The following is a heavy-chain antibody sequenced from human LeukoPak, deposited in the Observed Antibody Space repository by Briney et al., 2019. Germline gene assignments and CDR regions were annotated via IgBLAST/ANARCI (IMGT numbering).Heavy chain of an antibody. V-gene: IGHV6-1*01. CDR1: GATLSSNSVA. D-gene: IGHD3-22*01. Sequence: SQTLSLTCALSGATLSSNSVAWNGLRQSPARGLEWLGRTFYRSRWYNDYAVSVKSRITINRDTSKNQFSLQLNSVTPEDTAVYYCASLHSGGYDSFDIWGQGTLVTVSS. CDR3: ASLHSGGYDSFDI. CDR2: TFYRSRWYN. J-gene: IGHJ3*02.